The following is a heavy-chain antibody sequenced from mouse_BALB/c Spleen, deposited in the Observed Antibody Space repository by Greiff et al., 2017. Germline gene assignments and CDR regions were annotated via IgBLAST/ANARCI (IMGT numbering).Heavy chain of an antibody. CDR2: IWSGGST. Sequence: QVHVKQSGPGLVQPSQSLSITCTVSGFSLTSYGVHWVRQSPGKGLEWLGVIWSGGSTDYNAAFISRLSISKDNSKSQVFFKMNSLQANDTAIYYCARKDGNYDWFAYWGQGTLVTVSA. D-gene: IGHD2-1*01. V-gene: IGHV2-2*02. CDR3: ARKDGNYDWFAY. CDR1: GFSLTSYG. J-gene: IGHJ3*01.